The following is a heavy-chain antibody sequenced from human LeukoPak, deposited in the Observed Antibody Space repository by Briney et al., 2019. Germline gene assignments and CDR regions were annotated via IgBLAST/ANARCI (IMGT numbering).Heavy chain of an antibody. CDR1: GFTFSDYY. V-gene: IGHV3-11*04. J-gene: IGHJ4*02. CDR3: ARDGAYSSSWGVFDY. D-gene: IGHD6-13*01. Sequence: GGSLRLSCAASGFTFSDYYMSWIRQAPGKGLEWVSYISSSGSTIYYADSVKGRFTISRDNAKSSLYLQMNSLRAEDTAVYYCARDGAYSSSWGVFDYWGQGTLVTVSS. CDR2: ISSSGSTI.